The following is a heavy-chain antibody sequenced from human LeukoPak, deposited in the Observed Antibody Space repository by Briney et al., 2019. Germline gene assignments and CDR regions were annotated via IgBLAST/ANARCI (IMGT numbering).Heavy chain of an antibody. V-gene: IGHV4-59*01. CDR3: ARTSSGWSGDAFDI. J-gene: IGHJ3*02. CDR1: GGSISSYY. CDR2: IYYSGST. D-gene: IGHD6-19*01. Sequence: SETLSLTCTVSGGSISSYYWSWIRQPPGKGLEWIGYIYYSGSTNYNPSLKSRVTISVDTSKNQFSLKLSSVTAAGTAVYYCARTSSGWSGDAFDIWGQGTMVTVSS.